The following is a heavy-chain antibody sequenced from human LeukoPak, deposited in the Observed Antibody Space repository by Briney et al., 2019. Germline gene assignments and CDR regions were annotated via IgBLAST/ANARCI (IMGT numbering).Heavy chain of an antibody. V-gene: IGHV1-69*13. D-gene: IGHD3-22*01. CDR1: GYTFTGYY. CDR3: ARDGTYYYDSSGYYYPSHFDY. CDR2: IIPIFGTA. Sequence: SVKVSCKASGYTFTGYYMHWVRQAPGQGLEWMGGIIPIFGTANYAQKFQGRVTITADESTSTAYMELSSLRSEDTAVYYCARDGTYYYDSSGYYYPSHFDYWGQGTLVTVSS. J-gene: IGHJ4*02.